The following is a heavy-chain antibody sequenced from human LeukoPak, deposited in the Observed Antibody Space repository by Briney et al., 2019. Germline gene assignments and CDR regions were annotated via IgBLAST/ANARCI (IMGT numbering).Heavy chain of an antibody. CDR3: AKDWGDDFWDNWFDP. D-gene: IGHD3-3*01. CDR2: ISGSGGST. J-gene: IGHJ5*02. V-gene: IGHV3-23*01. CDR1: GFTFSSYA. Sequence: PGGSLRLSCAASGFTFSSYAMSWVRQAPGRGLEWVSAISGSGGSTYYADSVKGRFTISRDNSKNTLYLQMNSLRAEDTAVYYCAKDWGDDFWDNWFDPWGQGTLVTVSS.